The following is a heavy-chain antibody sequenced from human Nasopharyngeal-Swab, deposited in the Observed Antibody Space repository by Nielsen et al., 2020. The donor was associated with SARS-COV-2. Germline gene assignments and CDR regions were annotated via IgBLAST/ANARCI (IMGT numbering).Heavy chain of an antibody. CDR3: AKEGATGWFDP. V-gene: IGHV4-59*11. Sequence: SETLSLTCTVSGVPITSQYWSWIRQPPGQGLEWIGYISHNSGTSYNPSLKSRVTMFMDTSKNQFSLRLRSVTAADTAVYYCAKEGATGWFDPWGQGTLVTVSS. J-gene: IGHJ5*02. CDR1: GVPITSQY. CDR2: ISHNSGT.